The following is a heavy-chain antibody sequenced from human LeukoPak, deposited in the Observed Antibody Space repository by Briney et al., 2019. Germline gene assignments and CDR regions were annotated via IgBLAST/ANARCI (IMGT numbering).Heavy chain of an antibody. J-gene: IGHJ4*02. CDR3: AKDIQSGDFWSGSTFHY. CDR1: GFTFSSYA. CDR2: IGGSGYST. V-gene: IGHV3-23*01. D-gene: IGHD3-3*01. Sequence: GGSLRLSCAASGFTFSSYAMNWVRQAPGKGLEWVSGIGGSGYSTYYADSVKGRFTISRDTSKNTLYLQMNSLRVEDTAVYYCAKDIQSGDFWSGSTFHYWGQGTLVTVSS.